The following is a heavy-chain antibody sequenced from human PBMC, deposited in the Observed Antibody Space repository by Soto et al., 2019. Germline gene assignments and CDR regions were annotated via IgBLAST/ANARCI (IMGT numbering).Heavy chain of an antibody. Sequence: SETLSLTCAVYGGSFSGYYWSWIRQPPGKGLEWIGEINHSGSTNYNPSLKSRVTISVDTSKNQFSLKLSSVTAADTAVYYCGRGSDFSCCICTRTSPAFDICCQGPIVSV. CDR1: GGSFSGYY. V-gene: IGHV4-34*01. D-gene: IGHD3-3*01. CDR2: INHSGST. CDR3: GRGSDFSCCICTRTSPAFDI. J-gene: IGHJ3*02.